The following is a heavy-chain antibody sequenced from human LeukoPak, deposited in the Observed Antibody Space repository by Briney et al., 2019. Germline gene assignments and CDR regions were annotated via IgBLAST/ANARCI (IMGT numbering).Heavy chain of an antibody. CDR1: GGSISSGDYY. Sequence: QTLSLTCTVSGGSISSGDYYWSWIRQPPGKGLEWIGYFYYSGSTYYNPSLKSRITISVDTSKNQFSLKLSSVTAADTAVYYCARGGYSGSYPLYYYYGMDVWGQGTTVTVSS. CDR3: ARGGYSGSYPLYYYYGMDV. V-gene: IGHV4-30-4*01. D-gene: IGHD1-26*01. CDR2: FYYSGST. J-gene: IGHJ6*02.